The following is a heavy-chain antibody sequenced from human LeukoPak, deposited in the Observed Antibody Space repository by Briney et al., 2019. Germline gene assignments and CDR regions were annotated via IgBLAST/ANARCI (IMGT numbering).Heavy chain of an antibody. CDR3: ARRPTGDPKFDY. CDR2: IYYSGST. D-gene: IGHD7-27*01. J-gene: IGHJ4*02. Sequence: SETLSLTCTVSGGSISSSSCYWGWIRQPPGKGLEWIEGIYYSGSTYYNPSLKSRVTISVDTSKNRFSLKRSTVTAADTAVYYCARRPTGDPKFDYWGQGTLVTVSS. CDR1: GGSISSSSCY. V-gene: IGHV4-39*07.